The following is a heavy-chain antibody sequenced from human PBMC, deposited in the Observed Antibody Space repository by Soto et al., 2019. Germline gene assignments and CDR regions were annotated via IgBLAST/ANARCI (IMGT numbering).Heavy chain of an antibody. CDR2: MNPNSGNT. J-gene: IGHJ6*03. CDR1: GYTFTSYD. CDR3: ARGHYYGSGSYHYYYYYYMDV. Sequence: ASVKVSCKASGYTFTSYDINWVRQATGQGLEWMGWMNPNSGNTGYAQKFQGRVTMTRNTSISTAYMELSSLRSEDTAVCYCARGHYYGSGSYHYYYYYYMDVWGKGTTVTVSS. D-gene: IGHD3-10*01. V-gene: IGHV1-8*02.